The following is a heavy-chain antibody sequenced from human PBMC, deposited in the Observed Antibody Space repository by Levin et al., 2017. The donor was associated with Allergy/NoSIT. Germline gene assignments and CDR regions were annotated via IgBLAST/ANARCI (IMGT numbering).Heavy chain of an antibody. J-gene: IGHJ4*02. CDR2: ISGSGGST. CDR1: GFTFSSYA. Sequence: GESLKISCAASGFTFSSYAMSWVRQAPGKGLEWVSAISGSGGSTYYADSVKGRFTISRDNSKNTLYLQMNSLRAEDTAVYYCAKAPPYSSGWHYFDYWGQGTLVTVSS. D-gene: IGHD6-19*01. CDR3: AKAPPYSSGWHYFDY. V-gene: IGHV3-23*01.